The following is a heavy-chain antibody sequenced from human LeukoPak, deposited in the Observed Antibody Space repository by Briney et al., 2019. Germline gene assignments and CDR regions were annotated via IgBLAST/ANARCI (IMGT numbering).Heavy chain of an antibody. J-gene: IGHJ4*02. D-gene: IGHD6-19*01. CDR1: GGSISSSSYY. CDR2: ISYSGST. Sequence: SETLSLTCTVSGGSISSSSYYWGWIGQPQVKGLEWIGSISYSGSTYYSPSLNSRVTISVDTSKNQFSLKLSSVTAADTAVYYCAVSSGWYSAFDYWGQGALVTVSS. V-gene: IGHV4-39*01. CDR3: AVSSGWYSAFDY.